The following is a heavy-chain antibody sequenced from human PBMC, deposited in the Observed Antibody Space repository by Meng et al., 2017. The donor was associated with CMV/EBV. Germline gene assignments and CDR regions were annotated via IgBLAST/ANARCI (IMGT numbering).Heavy chain of an antibody. V-gene: IGHV2-5*01. CDR2: IYWYDDT. J-gene: IGHJ4*02. Sequence: HISVISSSHTQWKPPHTLTLTFIYSVFSLCSSWVCVGCIRQPPGKALDLLPLIYWYDDTRYSPSLKSRLTITNDTSKNQVFLTKTNIDPVDTSTYYWAHSQRGYRGPVDFDYWRQGTLVTVSS. CDR3: AHSQRGYRGPVDFDY. D-gene: IGHD5-12*01. CDR1: VFSLCSSWVC.